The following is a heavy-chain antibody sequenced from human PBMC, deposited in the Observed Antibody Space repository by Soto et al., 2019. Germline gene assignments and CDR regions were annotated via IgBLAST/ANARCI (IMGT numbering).Heavy chain of an antibody. J-gene: IGHJ4*02. D-gene: IGHD6-19*01. CDR3: ASQQWLVN. CDR2: ISYDGSIK. Sequence: QVQLVESGGGVVQPGRSLRLSCAASGFTFSSYAMHWVRQAPGKGLEWVAVISYDGSIKYYADSVKGRFTISRDNSKNTLYLQMNSLRAEDTAVYYCASQQWLVNWGQGTLVTVSS. V-gene: IGHV3-30-3*01. CDR1: GFTFSSYA.